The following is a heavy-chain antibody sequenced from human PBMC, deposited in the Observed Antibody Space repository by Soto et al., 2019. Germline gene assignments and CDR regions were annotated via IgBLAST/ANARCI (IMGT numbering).Heavy chain of an antibody. CDR2: ISQTETT. J-gene: IGHJ4*01. CDR3: VHSPNVAVDH. D-gene: IGHD2-15*01. CDR1: GESFGGFY. Sequence: SETLSLTCVVYGESFGGFYWSWVRQSPGKGLEWIGEISQTETTAYSPSLKSRVSISADTSKEQFSLTLTSVTAADTAVYYCVHSPNVAVDHWGHGTLVTVSS. V-gene: IGHV4-34*01.